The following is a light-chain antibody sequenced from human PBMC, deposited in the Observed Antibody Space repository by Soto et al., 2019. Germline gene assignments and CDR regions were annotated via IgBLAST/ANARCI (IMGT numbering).Light chain of an antibody. Sequence: EIVMTQSPATLSVSPGERATLSCRASQSVSSNLAWYQQKPGQAPRLLIYGASTRATGIPARFSGSGSGTEFTLTISRLQSEDFAVYYCQQYNNWPPWTFGQWTQVEIK. CDR3: QQYNNWPPWT. V-gene: IGKV3-15*01. CDR1: QSVSSN. CDR2: GAS. J-gene: IGKJ1*01.